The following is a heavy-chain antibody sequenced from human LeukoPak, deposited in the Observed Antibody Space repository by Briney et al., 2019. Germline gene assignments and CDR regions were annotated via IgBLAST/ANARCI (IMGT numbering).Heavy chain of an antibody. V-gene: IGHV1-2*02. J-gene: IGHJ3*02. Sequence: ASVKVSCKASGYTFTDYYMHWVRQAPGQGLGWMGWINPNSGGRNYAQNFQGRVTMTRDTSISTAYMELSRLRSDDTAVYYCAREAFTTVTSATDAFDIWGQGTMVTVSS. CDR2: INPNSGGR. CDR3: AREAFTTVTSATDAFDI. CDR1: GYTFTDYY. D-gene: IGHD4-17*01.